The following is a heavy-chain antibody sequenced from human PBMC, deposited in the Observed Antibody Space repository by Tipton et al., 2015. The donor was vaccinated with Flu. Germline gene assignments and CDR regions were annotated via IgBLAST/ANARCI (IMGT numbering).Heavy chain of an antibody. D-gene: IGHD1-26*01. CDR1: GDSIGSDYY. V-gene: IGHV4-38-2*02. CDR3: ARDKDESSLFDH. Sequence: TLSLTCSVSGDSIGSDYYWGWIRQPPGKGLEWIGNIHRSGNSYHNPPLRSRVTMSVDTSKNQFSLKLTSVTAADTARYYCARDKDESSLFDHWSQGTLVTVSS. CDR2: IHRSGNS. J-gene: IGHJ4*02.